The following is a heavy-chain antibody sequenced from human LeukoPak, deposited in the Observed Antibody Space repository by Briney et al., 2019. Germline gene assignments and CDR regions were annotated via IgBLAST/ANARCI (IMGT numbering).Heavy chain of an antibody. CDR1: GYTVSSNY. V-gene: IGHV3-53*01. D-gene: IGHD6-19*01. CDR3: AQQWLVLGAFDI. Sequence: GGSLRLSCAASGYTVSSNYMSWVRQAPGKGLEWVSVIYSGGSTYYADSVKGRFTISRDNSKNTLYLQMNSLRAEDTAVYYCAQQWLVLGAFDIWGQGTMVTASS. CDR2: IYSGGST. J-gene: IGHJ3*02.